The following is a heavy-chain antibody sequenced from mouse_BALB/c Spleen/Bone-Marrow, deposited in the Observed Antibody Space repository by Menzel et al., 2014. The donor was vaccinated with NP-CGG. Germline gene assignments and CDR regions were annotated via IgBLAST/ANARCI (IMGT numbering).Heavy chain of an antibody. V-gene: IGHV1S130*01. CDR3: ARGGHGSY. D-gene: IGHD2-2*01. Sequence: QVQLQQSGSVLVRPGASVKLSCKASGYTFTNSWMHWAKQRPGQGLEWIGEIHPNSANTNYNEKFKGKATLTADNSSNTADMHLSSLTSDDSAVYFCARGGHGSYWGQGTTLTVSS. CDR1: GYTFTNSW. CDR2: IHPNSANT. J-gene: IGHJ2*01.